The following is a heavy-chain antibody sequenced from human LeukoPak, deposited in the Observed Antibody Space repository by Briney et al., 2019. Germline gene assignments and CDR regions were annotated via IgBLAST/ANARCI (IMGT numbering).Heavy chain of an antibody. CDR1: GYTFTSYY. Sequence: GASVKVSCKASGYTFTSYYMHWLRQAPGQGLEWMGIINPSGGSTSYAQKFQGRVTMTRDTSTSTVYMELSSLRSEDPAVYYCARAQRWLQPFDYWGQGTLVTVSS. CDR3: ARAQRWLQPFDY. J-gene: IGHJ4*02. D-gene: IGHD5-24*01. V-gene: IGHV1-46*01. CDR2: INPSGGST.